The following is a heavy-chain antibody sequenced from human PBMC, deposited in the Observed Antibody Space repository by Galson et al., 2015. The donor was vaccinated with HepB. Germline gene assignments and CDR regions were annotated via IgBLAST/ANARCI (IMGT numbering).Heavy chain of an antibody. V-gene: IGHV3-33*01. Sequence: SLRLSCAASGFTFSSYGMHWVRQAPGKGLEWVAVIWYDGSNKYYADSVKGRFTISRDNSKNTLYLQMNSLRAEDTAVYYCARPTHMTTVTVDAFDIWGQGTMVTVSS. J-gene: IGHJ3*02. CDR3: ARPTHMTTVTVDAFDI. CDR2: IWYDGSNK. D-gene: IGHD4-17*01. CDR1: GFTFSSYG.